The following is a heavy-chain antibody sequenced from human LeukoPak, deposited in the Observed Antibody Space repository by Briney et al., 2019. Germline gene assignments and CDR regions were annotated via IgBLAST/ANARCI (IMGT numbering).Heavy chain of an antibody. Sequence: GGSLRLSCAGSGFTFSSYAMSWVRQAPGKGLEWVSAISGSGGDRYYADSVKGRFTISRDNSKNTVYLQMNSLRAEDTAVYYCARGAQPYGSGEGRAFDIWGQGTMVTVSS. CDR3: ARGAQPYGSGEGRAFDI. V-gene: IGHV3-23*01. D-gene: IGHD3-10*01. J-gene: IGHJ3*02. CDR2: ISGSGGDR. CDR1: GFTFSSYA.